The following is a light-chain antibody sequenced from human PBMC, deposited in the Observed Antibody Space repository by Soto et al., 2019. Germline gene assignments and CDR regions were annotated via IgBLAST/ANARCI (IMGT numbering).Light chain of an antibody. CDR2: GAS. CDR1: QSIDRK. J-gene: IGKJ1*01. V-gene: IGKV3-15*01. Sequence: IVMTQPPATLSVSPGERATLSCRASQSIDRKLAWYQQRPGQAPRLLIYGASTRATGIPARFSGSGSGTEFTLTISGLQSEDFGVFYCQQYHSWRTFGQGTNVEIK. CDR3: QQYHSWRT.